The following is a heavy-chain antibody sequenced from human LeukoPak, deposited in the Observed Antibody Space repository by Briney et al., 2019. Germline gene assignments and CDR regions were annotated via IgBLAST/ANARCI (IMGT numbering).Heavy chain of an antibody. CDR3: ARGRSGGWYLDAFDI. Sequence: ASVKVSCKASGYTFTGYYMHWVRQAPGQGLEWMGWINPNSGGTNYAQKFQGRVTITRNTSISTAYMELSSLRSEDTAVYYCARGRSGGWYLDAFDIWGQGTMVTVSS. V-gene: IGHV1-2*02. D-gene: IGHD6-19*01. J-gene: IGHJ3*02. CDR2: INPNSGGT. CDR1: GYTFTGYY.